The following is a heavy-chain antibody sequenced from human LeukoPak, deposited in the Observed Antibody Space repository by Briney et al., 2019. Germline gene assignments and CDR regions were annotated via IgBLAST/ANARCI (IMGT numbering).Heavy chain of an antibody. CDR1: GFTFSSYS. J-gene: IGHJ6*02. CDR2: ISSSSSYI. V-gene: IGHV3-21*01. CDR3: ARGSGWYYYYYGMDV. D-gene: IGHD6-19*01. Sequence: GGSLRLSCAASGFTFSSYSMNWVRQAPGKGLEWVSSISSSSSYIYYADSVKGRFTIPRDNAKNSLYLQMNSLRAEDTAVYYCARGSGWYYYYYGMDVWGQGTTVTVSS.